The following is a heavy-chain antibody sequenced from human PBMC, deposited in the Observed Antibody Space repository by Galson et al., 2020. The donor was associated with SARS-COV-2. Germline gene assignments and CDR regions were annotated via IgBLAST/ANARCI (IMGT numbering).Heavy chain of an antibody. Sequence: GGSLRLSCEASGSTFSTYLMHWVRQAPGKGLEWVAFMSFDGTAQTYADSVRGRFTISRDNSKNTLYLQMDSLRPDDAAVYYCAKNGERGYNAQTGSWGHGT. CDR2: MSFDGTAQ. CDR3: AKNGERGYNAQTGS. D-gene: IGHD5-18*01. J-gene: IGHJ5*01. V-gene: IGHV3-30*18. CDR1: GSTFSTYL.